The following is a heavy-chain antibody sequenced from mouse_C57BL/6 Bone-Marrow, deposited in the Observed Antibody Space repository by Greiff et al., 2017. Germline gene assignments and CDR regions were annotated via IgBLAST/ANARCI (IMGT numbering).Heavy chain of an antibody. J-gene: IGHJ3*01. CDR2: INPSTGGT. D-gene: IGHD2-3*01. CDR3: ARSSGGWLLPGFAY. V-gene: IGHV1-42*01. Sequence: VQLQQSGPELVKPGASVKISCKASGYSFTGYYMNWVKQSPEKSLEWIGEINPSTGGTPYNQKFKAKATLTVDKSSSTAYVHLESLTSEDYAVYYCARSSGGWLLPGFAYWGQGTLVTVSA. CDR1: GYSFTGYY.